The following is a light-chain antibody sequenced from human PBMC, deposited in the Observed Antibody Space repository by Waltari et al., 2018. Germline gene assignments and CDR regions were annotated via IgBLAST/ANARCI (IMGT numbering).Light chain of an antibody. V-gene: IGKV3-20*01. Sequence: EIVLTQSPGSLSLSPGETASLSCRASQSVTNNYLAWYQQKPGQAPILLIFGASSRASGTPDRFSGSGSGTYFTLTISRLEPDDFAVYYCQQYASSPAFGQGTKLEIK. CDR1: QSVTNNY. CDR2: GAS. CDR3: QQYASSPA. J-gene: IGKJ2*01.